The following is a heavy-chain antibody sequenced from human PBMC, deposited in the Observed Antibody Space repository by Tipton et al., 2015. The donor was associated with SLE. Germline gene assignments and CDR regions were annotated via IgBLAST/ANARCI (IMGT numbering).Heavy chain of an antibody. V-gene: IGHV3-43*01. D-gene: IGHD6-19*01. J-gene: IGHJ4*02. CDR1: GFTFGDYT. CDR3: ATEQFKYFDS. Sequence: SLRLSCAASGFTFGDYTMHWVRQAPGKGLEWVSLITRDGGYTYYGDSVKGRFTISRDNSKYSLYLQMDSLRSEDTALYYCATEQFKYFDSWGQGTLVTVSS. CDR2: ITRDGGYT.